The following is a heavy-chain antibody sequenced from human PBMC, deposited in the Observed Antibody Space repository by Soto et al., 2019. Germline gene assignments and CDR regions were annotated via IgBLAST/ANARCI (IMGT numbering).Heavy chain of an antibody. D-gene: IGHD4-4*01. J-gene: IGHJ4*02. CDR3: ARFSTVTTCLDY. Sequence: SETLSLTCAVSGGSISSGGYSWSWIRQPPGKGLEWIGYIYHSGSTYYNPSLKSRVTISVDRSKNQFSLKLSSVTAADTAVYYCARFSTVTTCLDYWGQGTLVTVSS. CDR1: GGSISSGGYS. V-gene: IGHV4-30-2*01. CDR2: IYHSGST.